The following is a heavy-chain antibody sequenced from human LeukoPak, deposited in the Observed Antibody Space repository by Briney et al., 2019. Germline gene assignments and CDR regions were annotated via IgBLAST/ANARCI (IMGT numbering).Heavy chain of an antibody. CDR2: MNPNSGNT. V-gene: IGHV1-8*03. CDR3: ARVPRPRYYDFWSGDRAWYFDL. CDR1: GYTFTSYD. Sequence: ASVKVSCKASGYTFTSYDINWVRQATGQGLEWMGWMNPNSGNTGYAQKFQGRVTITRNTSISTAYMELSSLRSEDTAVYYCARVPRPRYYDFWSGDRAWYFDLWGRGTLVTVSS. J-gene: IGHJ2*01. D-gene: IGHD3-3*01.